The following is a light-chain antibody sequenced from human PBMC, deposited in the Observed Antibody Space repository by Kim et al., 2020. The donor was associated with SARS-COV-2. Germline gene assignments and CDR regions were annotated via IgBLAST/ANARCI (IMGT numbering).Light chain of an antibody. CDR3: HQCDTSPWT. CDR2: GAS. CDR1: QTISSLY. V-gene: IGKV3-20*01. J-gene: IGKJ1*01. Sequence: PGERVTLSCRASQTISSLYLAWYQHKPGQAPRLLISGASSRAAGIPDRFSGSGSGTDFTLTISRLEPEDFAVYFCHQCDTSPWTFGQGTKVDIK.